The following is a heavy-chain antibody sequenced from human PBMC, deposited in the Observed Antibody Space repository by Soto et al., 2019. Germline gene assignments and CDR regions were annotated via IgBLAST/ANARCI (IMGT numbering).Heavy chain of an antibody. Sequence: ASVKVSCKASGGSFSSFAFSWVRQAPGQGLEWMGGIIPMFGSANYAREFLGRDTFTADDSTSTAYMEISGLTFEDTAFYYCAVSLYGVVLHYYYRMDVWGPGTSVTVSS. CDR1: GGSFSSFA. V-gene: IGHV1-69*13. J-gene: IGHJ6*02. D-gene: IGHD3-3*01. CDR3: AVSLYGVVLHYYYRMDV. CDR2: IIPMFGSA.